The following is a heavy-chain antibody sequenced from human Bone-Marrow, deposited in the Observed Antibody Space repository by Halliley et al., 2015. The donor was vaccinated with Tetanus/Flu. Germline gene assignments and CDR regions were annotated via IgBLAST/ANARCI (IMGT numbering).Heavy chain of an antibody. CDR1: GGSISSFY. Sequence: TLSLTCSVSGGSISSFYWSWIRQPPGTGLEWIGYIYFTGNTNYNPSLKSRATISVDTSKDQFSLRLRFVTAADTAVYYCARVVRGYYGMDVWGQGATVIVSS. D-gene: IGHD3-10*01. J-gene: IGHJ6*02. V-gene: IGHV4-59*01. CDR2: IYFTGNT. CDR3: ARVVRGYYGMDV.